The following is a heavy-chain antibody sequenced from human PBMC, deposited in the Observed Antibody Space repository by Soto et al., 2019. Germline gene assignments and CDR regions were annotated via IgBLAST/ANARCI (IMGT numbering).Heavy chain of an antibody. Sequence: QLQLLESGPGLVKPSETLSLTCTVSGGSVSNNSYYWGWIRQPPGKRLEWIGSVYYSGSGYYNPSLKSRLTTSVHTSMSTFSLKLSSVTAADTAIYYCARRPLVRGIIPYYFDYWRQGTLVTVSS. J-gene: IGHJ4*02. CDR3: ARRPLVRGIIPYYFDY. D-gene: IGHD3-10*01. CDR2: VYYSGSG. CDR1: GGSVSNNSYY. V-gene: IGHV4-39*02.